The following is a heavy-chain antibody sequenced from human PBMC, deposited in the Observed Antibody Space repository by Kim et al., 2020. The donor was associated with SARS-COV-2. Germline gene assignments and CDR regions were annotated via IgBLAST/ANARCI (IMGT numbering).Heavy chain of an antibody. CDR1: GYSFTSYW. Sequence: GESLKISCKGSGYSFTSYWIGWVRQMPGKGLEWMGIIYPGDSDTRYSPSFQGQVTISADKSISTAYLQWSSLKASDTAMYYCARSLQGKNYYDSSGYLPYWSQGSLVTVSS. V-gene: IGHV5-51*01. D-gene: IGHD3-22*01. CDR2: IYPGDSDT. CDR3: ARSLQGKNYYDSSGYLPY. J-gene: IGHJ4*02.